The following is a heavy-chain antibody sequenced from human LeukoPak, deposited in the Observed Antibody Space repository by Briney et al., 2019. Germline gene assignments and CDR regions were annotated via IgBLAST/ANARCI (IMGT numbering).Heavy chain of an antibody. CDR3: AKAGRSGWYPGWPFDI. D-gene: IGHD6-19*01. J-gene: IGHJ3*02. V-gene: IGHV3-23*01. Sequence: PGGSLSLSCAASGFTFLTYAMSWVRQAPGKGLQWVSVIRDSGASTYYADSVKGRFTISRDNSKNTLCLQMNSLRAEDTAVYYCAKAGRSGWYPGWPFDIWGQGTMVTVSS. CDR1: GFTFLTYA. CDR2: IRDSGAST.